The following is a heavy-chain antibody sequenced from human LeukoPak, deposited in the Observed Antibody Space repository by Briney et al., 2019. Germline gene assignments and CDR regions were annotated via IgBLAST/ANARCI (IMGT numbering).Heavy chain of an antibody. D-gene: IGHD2-2*01. CDR1: GGTFSSYA. J-gene: IGHJ4*02. Sequence: SVTVSCKASGGTFSSYAISWVRQAPGQGLEWMGGIIPIFGTANYAQKFQGRVTITTDESTSTAYMELSSLRSEDTAVYYCARGSYCSSTSCYAFSDYWGQGTLVTVSS. V-gene: IGHV1-69*05. CDR3: ARGSYCSSTSCYAFSDY. CDR2: IIPIFGTA.